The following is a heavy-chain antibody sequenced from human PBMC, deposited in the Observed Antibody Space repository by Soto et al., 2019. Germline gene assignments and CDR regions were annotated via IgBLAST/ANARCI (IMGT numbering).Heavy chain of an antibody. J-gene: IGHJ6*02. CDR2: IDPSGSYT. CDR3: VRYCSRASCYKYYGMDV. Sequence: GESLKISCRGSGYSFTAYWINWVRQMPGKGLEWMGNIDPSGSYTNYSPSFQGHVTISADKSISTAYLQWSSLEASDTAMYYCVRYCSRASCYKYYGMDVWGQGTTVTVSS. D-gene: IGHD2-2*02. CDR1: GYSFTAYW. V-gene: IGHV5-10-1*01.